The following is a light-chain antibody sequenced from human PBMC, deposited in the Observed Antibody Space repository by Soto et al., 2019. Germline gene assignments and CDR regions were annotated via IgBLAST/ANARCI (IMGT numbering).Light chain of an antibody. CDR3: AAWDDSLNGYV. Sequence: QSALPQPPSASGTPGQRVTSSCSGSSSNIGTKTVNWYQQVPGTAPKLLIYRNTQRPAGVPDRFSGSKSGTSASLAISGLQSEDEADYFCAAWDDSLNGYVFGSGTKVTVL. V-gene: IGLV1-44*01. CDR1: SSNIGTKT. CDR2: RNT. J-gene: IGLJ1*01.